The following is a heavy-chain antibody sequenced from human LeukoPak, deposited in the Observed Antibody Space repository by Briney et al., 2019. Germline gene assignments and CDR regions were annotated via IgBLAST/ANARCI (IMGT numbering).Heavy chain of an antibody. CDR3: ATDRGLTTVTAAEVFDS. CDR2: FDPEDGET. J-gene: IGHJ4*02. Sequence: ASVKVSCKVSGYTHTELSMHWVRQAPGKGLEWMGGFDPEDGETFYAQKFQGRVTMTEDTSTDTAYMELSSLRSEDTAVYYCATDRGLTTVTAAEVFDSWGQGTLVTVSS. CDR1: GYTHTELS. V-gene: IGHV1-24*01. D-gene: IGHD4-17*01.